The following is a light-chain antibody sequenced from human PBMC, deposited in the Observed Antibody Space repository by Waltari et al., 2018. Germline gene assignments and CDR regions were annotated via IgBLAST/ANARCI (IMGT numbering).Light chain of an antibody. CDR2: QVY. J-gene: IGLJ1*01. Sequence: QSALTQPASVSGSPGQSIPLSCTGTSPAVCGYNFSPWYQQHPGKAPKLMIYQVYNRPSGVSNRFSGSKSGNTASLTISGLQAEDEADYYCSSRTGSSTLYVFGTGTKVTVL. CDR1: SPAVCGYNF. CDR3: SSRTGSSTLYV. V-gene: IGLV2-14*01.